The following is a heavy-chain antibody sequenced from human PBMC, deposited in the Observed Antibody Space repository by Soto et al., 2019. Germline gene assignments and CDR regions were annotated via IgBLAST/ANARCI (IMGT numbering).Heavy chain of an antibody. J-gene: IGHJ4*02. V-gene: IGHV4-59*01. CDR3: ASSPGRRVRGVPMFDY. CDR2: IYYSGST. Sequence: SETLSLTCTVSGGSISSYYWSWIRQPPGKGLEWIGYIYYSGSTNYNPSLKSRVTISVDTSKNQFSLKLSSVTAADTAVYYCASSPGRRVRGVPMFDYWGQGTLVTVSS. D-gene: IGHD3-10*01. CDR1: GGSISSYY.